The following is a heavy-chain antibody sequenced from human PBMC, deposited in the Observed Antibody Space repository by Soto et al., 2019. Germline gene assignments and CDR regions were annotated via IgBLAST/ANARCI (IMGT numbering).Heavy chain of an antibody. CDR1: GFTFRNSE. J-gene: IGHJ4*02. CDR3: ASEALCGADCYFFEY. CDR2: INYSGSNI. Sequence: GGSLRLSCAGSGFTFRNSEMFWVRQAPRKGLEWVSKINYSGSNIYYSKSVKGRFTISRDNAKNSLYLQMNSLTDEDTAIYFCASEALCGADCYFFEYWGPGTLVTVS. V-gene: IGHV3-48*03. D-gene: IGHD2-21*02.